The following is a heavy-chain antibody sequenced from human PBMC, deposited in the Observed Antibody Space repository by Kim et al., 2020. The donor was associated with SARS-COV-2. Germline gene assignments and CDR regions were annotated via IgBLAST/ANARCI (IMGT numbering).Heavy chain of an antibody. V-gene: IGHV3-53*01. CDR3: ARDLDYYGMDV. CDR2: ST. J-gene: IGHJ6*02. Sequence: STYYTDSVKGRFTISRDNSKNTLYLQMNSLGAESTAVYYCARDLDYYGMDVWGQGTTVTVSS.